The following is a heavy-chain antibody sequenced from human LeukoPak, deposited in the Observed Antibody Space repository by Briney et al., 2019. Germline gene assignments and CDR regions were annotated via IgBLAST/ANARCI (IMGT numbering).Heavy chain of an antibody. Sequence: GASVKVSCKASGYTFTSYGISWVRQAPGQGLEWMESISPYNGNTNYAQKLQGRVTMTTDTSTSTAYMELRSLRSDDTAVYYCARDQYDYVWGSYRPYFDYWGQGTLVTVSS. J-gene: IGHJ4*02. D-gene: IGHD3-16*02. CDR2: ISPYNGNT. CDR1: GYTFTSYG. V-gene: IGHV1-18*01. CDR3: ARDQYDYVWGSYRPYFDY.